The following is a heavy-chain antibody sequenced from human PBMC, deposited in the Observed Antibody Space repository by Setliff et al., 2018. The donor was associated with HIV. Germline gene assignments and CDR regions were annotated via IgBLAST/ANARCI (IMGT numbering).Heavy chain of an antibody. J-gene: IGHJ5*02. CDR2: IYYIGRT. V-gene: IGHV4-39*01. CDR1: GGSISNSRYY. CDR3: ASRIYYYDESRVLREEGFVP. D-gene: IGHD3-22*01. Sequence: SETLSLTCTVSGGSISNSRYYWSWIRQPPGKGLEWIGYIYYIGRTYYNRSLESRLTISIDTSKNQFSLKLTSVTAADTAMYYCASRIYYYDESRVLREEGFVPWGQGTLVTVSS.